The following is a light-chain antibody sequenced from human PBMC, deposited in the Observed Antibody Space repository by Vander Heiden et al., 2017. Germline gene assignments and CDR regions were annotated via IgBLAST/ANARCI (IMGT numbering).Light chain of an antibody. CDR2: YDI. Sequence: SYVLTQPPSVSVASGQTATFPCGATNLGTKSVHWYQQEAGQAPVLVIYYDIDRPSGIPERFSGYKSGDTATLTISRVEAGDEADYYCQVWDSSSDHVVFDGGTKLTVL. CDR1: NLGTKS. CDR3: QVWDSSSDHVV. V-gene: IGLV3-21*04. J-gene: IGLJ2*01.